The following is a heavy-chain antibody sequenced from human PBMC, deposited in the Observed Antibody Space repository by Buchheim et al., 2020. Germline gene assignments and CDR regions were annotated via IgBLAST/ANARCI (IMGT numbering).Heavy chain of an antibody. D-gene: IGHD2-15*01. CDR1: GFTLSTYW. V-gene: IGHV3-74*01. J-gene: IGHJ6*02. CDR2: IFNNWSAI. CDR3: ARAPHCGGGICYGGHFYYGMDV. Sequence: EVQLVESGGGLVQPGGSLRLSCAASGFTLSTYWMHWVRHVPGKGLVWVSRIFNNWSAISYAESVRGRFTISRDNAKNVLYLGMNSLRAEDTGVYYCARAPHCGGGICYGGHFYYGMDVWGQGTT.